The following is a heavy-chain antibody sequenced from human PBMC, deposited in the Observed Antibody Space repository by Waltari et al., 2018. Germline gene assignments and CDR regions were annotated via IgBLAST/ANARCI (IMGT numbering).Heavy chain of an antibody. CDR3: ARALPRAARPDFDY. CDR1: GDSVTSNSAA. J-gene: IGHJ4*02. V-gene: IGHV6-1*01. Sequence: QVKLQQSGQGLVKPSQTLTLTCAISGDSVTSNSAAWNWIRQSTSRGREWLGRTYYRSKWYNDYAVSVKSRITINPDTSKNQFSLQLNSVTPEDTAVYYCARALPRAARPDFDYWGQGTLVTVSS. CDR2: TYYRSKWYN. D-gene: IGHD6-6*01.